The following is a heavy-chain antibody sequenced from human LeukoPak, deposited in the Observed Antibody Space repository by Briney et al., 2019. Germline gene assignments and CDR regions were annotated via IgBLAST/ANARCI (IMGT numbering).Heavy chain of an antibody. CDR1: GYSFTSYW. V-gene: IGHV5-51*01. Sequence: GESLKISCKGSGYSFTSYWIGWVRQMPGKGLEWMGIIYPGDSDTRYSPSFQGQVTISADKSISTAYLQWSGLKASDTAMYYCARHGRGYSSSWYAFDIWGQGTMVTVSS. CDR3: ARHGRGYSSSWYAFDI. D-gene: IGHD6-13*01. J-gene: IGHJ3*02. CDR2: IYPGDSDT.